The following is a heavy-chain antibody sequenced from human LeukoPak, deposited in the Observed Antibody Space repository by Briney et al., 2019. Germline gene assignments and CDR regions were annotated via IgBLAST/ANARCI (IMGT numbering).Heavy chain of an antibody. V-gene: IGHV1-46*01. J-gene: IGHJ4*02. Sequence: ASVKVSCKASGYTFTSYYKHWVRQAPGQGLEWMGIINPSGGSTSYAQKFQGRVTMTRDTSTSTVYMELSSLRSEDTAVYYCARDSARTYYFDYWGQGTLVTVSS. CDR2: INPSGGST. CDR3: ARDSARTYYFDY. D-gene: IGHD6-6*01. CDR1: GYTFTSYY.